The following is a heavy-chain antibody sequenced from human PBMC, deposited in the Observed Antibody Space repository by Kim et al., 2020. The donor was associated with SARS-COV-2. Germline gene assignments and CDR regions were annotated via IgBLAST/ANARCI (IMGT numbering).Heavy chain of an antibody. CDR2: IFYSGNT. CDR1: GDSISHGGFY. V-gene: IGHV4-31*03. CDR3: ASGHRVTKSIDY. D-gene: IGHD4-17*01. J-gene: IGHJ4*02. Sequence: SETLSLTCTVSGDSISHGGFYWSWIRQHPGKGLEWIGYIFYSGNTYYNPSLKTRVTISLDTSQHQFSLKLTSVTAADTAVYYCASGHRVTKSIDYWGQGT.